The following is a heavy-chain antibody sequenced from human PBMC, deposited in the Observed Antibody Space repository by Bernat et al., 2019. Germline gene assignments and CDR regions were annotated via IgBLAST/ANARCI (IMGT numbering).Heavy chain of an antibody. Sequence: QVQLVQSGAEVKKPGASVKVSCKASGYTFTSYYMHWVRQAPGQGLEWMGLINPSGGSTSYAQKFQGRVTMTRDTSTSTVYMELSSLRSEDTAVYYCARGCGEGSGCGLAFDIWGQGTMVTVSS. CDR3: ARGCGEGSGCGLAFDI. CDR1: GYTFTSYY. D-gene: IGHD6-19*01. CDR2: INPSGGST. V-gene: IGHV1-46*03. J-gene: IGHJ3*02.